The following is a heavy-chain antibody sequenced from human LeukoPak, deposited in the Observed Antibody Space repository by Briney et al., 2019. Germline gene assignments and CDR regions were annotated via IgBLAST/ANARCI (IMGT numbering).Heavy chain of an antibody. CDR1: GLTFSTYT. D-gene: IGHD5-12*01. CDR2: MSSSGDSI. CDR3: ASSGYDLDWYFDL. V-gene: IGHV3-21*01. Sequence: GGSLRLSCAASGLTFSTYTINWVRQAPGKGLQWVSSMSSSGDSIHLADSVKGRFSISRDSANNSLYLQMNSLGAEDTAVYYCASSGYDLDWYFDLWGRGTLVTVSS. J-gene: IGHJ2*01.